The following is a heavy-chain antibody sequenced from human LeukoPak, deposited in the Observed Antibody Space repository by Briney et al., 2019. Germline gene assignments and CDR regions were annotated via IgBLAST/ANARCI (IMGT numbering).Heavy chain of an antibody. V-gene: IGHV3-23*01. Sequence: GGSLRLSCAASGFTFSSYAMSWVRQVPGKGLEWVSAISGSGGSTYYADSVKGRFTISRDNSKNTLYLQMNSLRAEDTAVYYCAKGTAVAGTFGYYFDYWGQGTLVTVSS. J-gene: IGHJ4*02. D-gene: IGHD6-19*01. CDR2: ISGSGGST. CDR1: GFTFSSYA. CDR3: AKGTAVAGTFGYYFDY.